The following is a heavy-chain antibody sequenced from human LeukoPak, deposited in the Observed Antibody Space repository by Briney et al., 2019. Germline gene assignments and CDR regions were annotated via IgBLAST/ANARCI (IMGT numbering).Heavy chain of an antibody. D-gene: IGHD3-22*01. J-gene: IGHJ4*02. Sequence: PSETLSLTCTVSGGSIRSSSYYWGWIRQPPGKGLEWIGSIYYTGSTYYTPSLKSRVTISVDTSKNQFSLNLSSVTAADTAVYYCATSADGYMVIYLGFWGQGTLVTVSS. CDR3: ATSADGYMVIYLGF. CDR1: GGSIRSSSYY. CDR2: IYYTGST. V-gene: IGHV4-39*07.